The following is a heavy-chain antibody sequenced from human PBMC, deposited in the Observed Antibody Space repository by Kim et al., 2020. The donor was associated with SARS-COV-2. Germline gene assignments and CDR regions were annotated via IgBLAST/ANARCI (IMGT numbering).Heavy chain of an antibody. D-gene: IGHD3-9*01. V-gene: IGHV1-3*01. CDR2: INAGNGNT. CDR1: GYTFTSYA. J-gene: IGHJ3*02. Sequence: ASVKVSCKASGYTFTSYAMHWVRQAPGQRLEWMGWINAGNGNTKYSQKFQGRVTITRDTSASTAYMELSSLRSEDTAVYYCARRGPQYYDILTGYSIDDAFDIWGQGTMVTVSS. CDR3: ARRGPQYYDILTGYSIDDAFDI.